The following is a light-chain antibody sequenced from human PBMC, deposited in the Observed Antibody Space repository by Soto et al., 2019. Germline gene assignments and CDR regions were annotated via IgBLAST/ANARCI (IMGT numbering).Light chain of an antibody. CDR3: QQRNVWPPIT. J-gene: IGKJ5*01. V-gene: IGKV3-11*01. Sequence: VLTQSPGTLSLSPGERATLSFMSSQSIHTSLAWYQQKPGQPPRLVIYDASLRANGVPARFGGSGSGTDFTLTINGLEPEDFAVYYCQQRNVWPPITFGQGTRLEI. CDR2: DAS. CDR1: QSIHTS.